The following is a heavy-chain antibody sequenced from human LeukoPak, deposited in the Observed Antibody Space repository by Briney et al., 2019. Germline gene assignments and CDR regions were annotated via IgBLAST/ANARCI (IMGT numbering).Heavy chain of an antibody. CDR3: AAPAAGTGRGFQH. CDR2: INHSGSS. V-gene: IGHV4-34*01. J-gene: IGHJ1*01. CDR1: GGSFSGYY. Sequence: SETLSLTCAVYGGSFSGYYWSWIRQPPGKGLEWIGEINHSGSSNYNPSLKSRVTISVDTSKNQFSLKLSSVTAADTAVYYCAAPAAGTGRGFQHWGQGTLVTVSS. D-gene: IGHD6-13*01.